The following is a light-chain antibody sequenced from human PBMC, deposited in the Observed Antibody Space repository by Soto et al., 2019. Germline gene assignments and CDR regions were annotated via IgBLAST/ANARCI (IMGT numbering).Light chain of an antibody. CDR2: EVS. J-gene: IGLJ1*01. V-gene: IGLV2-14*01. CDR1: SSDVGGYNY. Sequence: QSALTQPASVSGSPGQSITISCTGTSSDVGGYNYVSWYQQRPGKAPKLMIYEVSTRPSGVSNRFSGSKSGNTASLTISGLQAEDEADYYCSSYTSSSTLEVFGSGTKVTVL. CDR3: SSYTSSSTLEV.